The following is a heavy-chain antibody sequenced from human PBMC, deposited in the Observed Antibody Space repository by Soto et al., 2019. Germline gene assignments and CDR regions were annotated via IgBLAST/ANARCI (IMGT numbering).Heavy chain of an antibody. CDR2: ISSGGSTI. CDR1: GFSFSDYE. Sequence: EVQLVESGGGLAQPGGSLRLSCVASGFSFSDYEMNWVRQAPGKGLEWVAYISSGGSTIHYADSVRGRFTVSRDNARNSLYLQMNTLSVADTALYYCARDRAAGGYWGQGTLVTVSS. V-gene: IGHV3-48*03. CDR3: ARDRAAGGY. J-gene: IGHJ4*02. D-gene: IGHD6-13*01.